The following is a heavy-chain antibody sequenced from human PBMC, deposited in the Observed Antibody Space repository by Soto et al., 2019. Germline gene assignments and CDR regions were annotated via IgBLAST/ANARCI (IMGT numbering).Heavy chain of an antibody. Sequence: QVQLVQSGAEVKKPGSSVKVSCKASGGTFSSDSFSWVRQAPGQGLEWMGGIIPMFDTPTYAQKFQDRVTITADESTSTASMQLSSLRSGDTAVYYCARSGGRDRDFNYWDQGTLVTVSS. CDR3: ARSGGRDRDFNY. D-gene: IGHD2-15*01. CDR1: GGTFSSDS. J-gene: IGHJ4*02. V-gene: IGHV1-69*12. CDR2: IIPMFDTP.